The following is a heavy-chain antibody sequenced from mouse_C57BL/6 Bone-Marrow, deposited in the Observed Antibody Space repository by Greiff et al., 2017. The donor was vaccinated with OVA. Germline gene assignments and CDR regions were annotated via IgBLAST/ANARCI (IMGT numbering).Heavy chain of an antibody. J-gene: IGHJ4*01. Sequence: EVKLVESGGGLVQPKGSLKLSCAASGFSFNTYAMNWVRQAPGKGLEWVARIRSQSNNYATYYADSVKDRFTISRDDSESMLYLQMNNLKTEDTAMYYCVSVYDGYMRGNYAMDYWGQGTSVTVSS. CDR1: GFSFNTYA. CDR2: IRSQSNNYAT. V-gene: IGHV10-1*01. CDR3: VSVYDGYMRGNYAMDY. D-gene: IGHD2-3*01.